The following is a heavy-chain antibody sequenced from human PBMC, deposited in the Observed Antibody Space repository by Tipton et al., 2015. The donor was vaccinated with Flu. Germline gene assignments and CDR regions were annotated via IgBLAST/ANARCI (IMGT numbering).Heavy chain of an antibody. CDR3: ARGSGYTNSYLDS. J-gene: IGHJ4*02. V-gene: IGHV4-39*07. Sequence: TLSLTCTVSGDSIRSGDYYWGWVRQPPGKGLEWIGEINHSGSTNYNPSLKSRVTISVDTSKNQFSLRLSSVTAADTAVYYCARGSGYTNSYLDSWGQGTVVTVSS. CDR2: INHSGST. D-gene: IGHD5-12*01. CDR1: GDSIRSGDYY.